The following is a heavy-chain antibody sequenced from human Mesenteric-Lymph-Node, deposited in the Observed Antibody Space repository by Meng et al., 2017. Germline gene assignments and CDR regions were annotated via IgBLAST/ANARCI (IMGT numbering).Heavy chain of an antibody. J-gene: IGHJ5*01. D-gene: IGHD3-10*01. CDR3: VRDYHASGSYDS. CDR2: ISSSSSYI. V-gene: IGHV3-21*01. CDR1: GFTFSSYS. Sequence: GESLKISCAASGFTFSSYSMNWVRQAPGKGLEWVSSISSSSSYIYYADSVKGRFTISRDNAKNSVYLQMNNLRADDTAMYYCVRDYHASGSYDSWGHGTLVTVSS.